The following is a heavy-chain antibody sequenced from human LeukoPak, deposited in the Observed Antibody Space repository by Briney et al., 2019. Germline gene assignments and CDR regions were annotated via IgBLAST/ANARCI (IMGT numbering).Heavy chain of an antibody. CDR2: INSDGSST. D-gene: IGHD3-9*01. Sequence: AGGSLRLSCAASGFTFSSYWMHWVRQAPGKGLVWVSRINSDGSSTSYADSVKGRFTISRDNAKNTLYLQMNSLRAEDTAVYYCARDRGWNDILTGYLTLDYWGQGTLVTVSS. V-gene: IGHV3-74*01. J-gene: IGHJ4*02. CDR3: ARDRGWNDILTGYLTLDY. CDR1: GFTFSSYW.